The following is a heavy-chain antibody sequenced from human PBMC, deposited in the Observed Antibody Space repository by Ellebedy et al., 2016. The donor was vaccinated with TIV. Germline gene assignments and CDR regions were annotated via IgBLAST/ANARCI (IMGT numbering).Heavy chain of an antibody. Sequence: GGSLRLSCAASGFTVSSNYMSWVRQAPGKGLEWVSVIYSGGSTYYSDSVKGRFTISRDNSKNTLYLQMNRLRADDTAVYYCAREVYSSTWYDCWGQGTLVTVSS. CDR3: AREVYSSTWYDC. V-gene: IGHV3-53*01. CDR1: GFTVSSNY. D-gene: IGHD6-13*01. J-gene: IGHJ5*01. CDR2: IYSGGST.